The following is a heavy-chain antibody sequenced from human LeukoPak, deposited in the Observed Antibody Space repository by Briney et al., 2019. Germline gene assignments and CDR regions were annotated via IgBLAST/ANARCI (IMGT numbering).Heavy chain of an antibody. D-gene: IGHD3-22*01. CDR1: GFTFSSYG. CDR2: ISSSSSTI. CDR3: ARDGYDAFDI. J-gene: IGHJ3*02. V-gene: IGHV3-48*04. Sequence: GGSLRLSCAASGFTFSSYGMHWVRQAPGKGLEWVSYISSSSSTIYYADSVKGRFTISRDNAKNSLYLQMNSLRAEDTAVYYCARDGYDAFDIWGQGTMVTVSS.